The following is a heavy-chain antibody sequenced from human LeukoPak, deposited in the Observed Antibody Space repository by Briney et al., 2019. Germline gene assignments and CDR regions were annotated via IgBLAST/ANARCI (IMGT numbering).Heavy chain of an antibody. CDR2: IYYSGST. V-gene: IGHV4-31*03. Sequence: SETLSLTCTVSGGSISSGGYYWSWIRQHPGKGLEWIGYIYYSGSTYYNPSLKSRVTISVDTSKNQFSLKLSSVTAADTAEYYCARVDYYDKWFDPWGQGTLVTVSS. CDR3: ARVDYYDKWFDP. D-gene: IGHD3-22*01. J-gene: IGHJ5*02. CDR1: GGSISSGGYY.